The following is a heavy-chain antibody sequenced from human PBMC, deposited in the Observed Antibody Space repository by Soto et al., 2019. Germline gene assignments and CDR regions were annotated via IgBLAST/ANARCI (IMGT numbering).Heavy chain of an antibody. CDR3: AKGLRKYYYDSSGYYYD. D-gene: IGHD3-22*01. CDR2: ISGSGGST. V-gene: IGHV3-23*01. J-gene: IGHJ1*01. CDR1: GFTFSSYA. Sequence: EVQLLESGGCLVQPGGSLRLSCAASGFTFSSYAMSWVRQAPGKGLEWVSAISGSGGSTYYADSVKGRFTISRDNSKNTLYLQMNSLRAEHTAVYYCAKGLRKYYYDSSGYYYDWGQGTLVTVSS.